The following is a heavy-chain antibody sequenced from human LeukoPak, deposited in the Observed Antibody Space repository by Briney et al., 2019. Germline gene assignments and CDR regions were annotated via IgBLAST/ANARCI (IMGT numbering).Heavy chain of an antibody. D-gene: IGHD3-3*01. V-gene: IGHV4-59*12. J-gene: IGHJ4*02. CDR1: GGSISSYY. CDR2: IYYSGST. Sequence: PSETLSLTCTVSGGSISSYYWSWIRQAPGKGLEWIGYIYYSGSTNYNPSLKSRVTISADTSKNQFSLKLSSVTAVDTAVYYCARVDGSTIFGVVTRYYFDYWGQGTLVTVSS. CDR3: ARVDGSTIFGVVTRYYFDY.